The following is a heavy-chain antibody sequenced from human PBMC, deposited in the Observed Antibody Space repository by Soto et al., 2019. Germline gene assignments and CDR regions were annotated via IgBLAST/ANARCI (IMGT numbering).Heavy chain of an antibody. J-gene: IGHJ6*02. CDR2: MNQDGSEK. Sequence: EVQLVESGGGLVQPGGSLRLSCTVSGFTFGDYWMTWVRQAPGKGLEWVANMNQDGSEKYYVDSVQGRFAIARDNAKNSLYLQMHSLSAEDTAVYYCASQRVSSAMDVWGQGTTVTVSS. D-gene: IGHD1-1*01. CDR1: GFTFGDYW. V-gene: IGHV3-7*05. CDR3: ASQRVSSAMDV.